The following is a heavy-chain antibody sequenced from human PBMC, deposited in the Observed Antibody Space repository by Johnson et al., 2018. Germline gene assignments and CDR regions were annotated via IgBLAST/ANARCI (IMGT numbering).Heavy chain of an antibody. CDR1: GYTFTSYD. D-gene: IGHD2-21*02. Sequence: QVQLLESGAEVKKPGASVKVSCKASGYTFTSYDINWVRQATGQGLEWMGWMNPNSGNTGSAQKFQGRVTMTRNTSISPAYMELSRLRSEDTAVYYWARLCGGDCYSHYYGMDVWGQGTTVTVSS. J-gene: IGHJ6*02. V-gene: IGHV1-8*01. CDR2: MNPNSGNT. CDR3: ARLCGGDCYSHYYGMDV.